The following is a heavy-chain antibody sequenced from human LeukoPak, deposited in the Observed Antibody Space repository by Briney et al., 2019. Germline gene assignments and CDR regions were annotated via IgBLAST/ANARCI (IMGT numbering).Heavy chain of an antibody. D-gene: IGHD3-22*01. J-gene: IGHJ4*02. CDR2: IYTSGST. V-gene: IGHV4-4*07. Sequence: SETLSLTCTVSGGSISSYYWSWIRQPAGKGLEWIGRIYTSGSTNYNPSLKSRVTMSVDTSKNQFSLKLSSVTAADTAVYYCARDRYYYDSSGYYSLDYWGQGTLVTVSS. CDR3: ARDRYYYDSSGYYSLDY. CDR1: GGSISSYY.